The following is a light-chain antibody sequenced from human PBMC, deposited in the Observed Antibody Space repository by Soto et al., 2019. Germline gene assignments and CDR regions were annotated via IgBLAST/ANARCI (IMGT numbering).Light chain of an antibody. CDR3: QNFDSAPPT. CDR1: QGIRHY. J-gene: IGKJ1*01. V-gene: IGKV1-27*01. Sequence: DIQMTQSPSSLSASVGDRVTITCRASQGIRHYLAWYQQKPGKVPKLLIYEASNLQSGVPSRFRGGGSGTEFTLTISSLQPEDVATYYCQNFDSAPPTFGQGTKVDIK. CDR2: EAS.